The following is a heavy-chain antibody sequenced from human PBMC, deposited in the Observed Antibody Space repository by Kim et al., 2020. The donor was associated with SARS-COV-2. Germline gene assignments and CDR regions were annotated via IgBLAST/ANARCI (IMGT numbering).Heavy chain of an antibody. CDR1: GFTFNSYA. CDR3: AKVSSGSSGWFEYFQH. J-gene: IGHJ1*01. D-gene: IGHD6-19*01. Sequence: GGSLRLSCAASGFTFNSYAMSWVRQAPGKGLEWVSGIRGSGGSTNYADSVKGRFTISRDNSKNTLYLQMDSLRAGDTALYYCAKVSSGSSGWFEYFQHWGQGTLVTVSS. CDR2: IRGSGGST. V-gene: IGHV3-23*01.